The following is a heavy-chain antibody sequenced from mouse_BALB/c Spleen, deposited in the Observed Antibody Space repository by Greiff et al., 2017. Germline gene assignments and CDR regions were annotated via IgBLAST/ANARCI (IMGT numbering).Heavy chain of an antibody. V-gene: IGHV5-4*02. CDR2: ISDGGSYT. CDR3: ARDAYGYDGAWFAY. D-gene: IGHD2-2*01. CDR1: GFTFSDYY. J-gene: IGHJ3*01. Sequence: EVQVVESGGGLVKPGGSLKLSCAASGFTFSDYYMYWVRQTPEKRLEWVATISDGGSYTYYPDSVKGRFTISRDNAKNNLYLQMSSLKSEDTAMYYCARDAYGYDGAWFAYWGQGTLVTVSA.